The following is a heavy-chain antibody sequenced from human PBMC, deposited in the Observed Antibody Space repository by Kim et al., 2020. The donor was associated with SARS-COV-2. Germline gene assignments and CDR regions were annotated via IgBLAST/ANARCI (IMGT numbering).Heavy chain of an antibody. CDR3: SSNQGLPNGLGV. Sequence: GGSLRLSCAASGFTVSTHYMSWVRQAPGKGLEWVSVINSGGNTFYDDSAKGIFTISSDSSTNMLFFLLNSLRAADTAGLFCSSNQGLPNGLGVCGKGTT. J-gene: IGHJ6*04. V-gene: IGHV3-66*01. CDR1: GFTVSTHY. CDR2: INSGGNT.